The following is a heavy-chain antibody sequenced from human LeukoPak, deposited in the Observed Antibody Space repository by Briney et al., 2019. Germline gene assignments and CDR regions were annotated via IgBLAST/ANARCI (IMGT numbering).Heavy chain of an antibody. J-gene: IGHJ6*03. CDR2: IYTSGST. CDR1: GGSISSYY. D-gene: IGHD6-19*01. V-gene: IGHV4-4*07. CDR3: ARVSAVAGTTDRKNQYYYYYYMDV. Sequence: SETLSLTCTVSGGSISSYYWSWIRQPAGKGLEWIGRIYTSGSTNYNPSLKSRVTMSVDTSKNQFSLKLSSVTAADTAVYYCARVSAVAGTTDRKNQYYYYYYMDVWGKGTTVTISS.